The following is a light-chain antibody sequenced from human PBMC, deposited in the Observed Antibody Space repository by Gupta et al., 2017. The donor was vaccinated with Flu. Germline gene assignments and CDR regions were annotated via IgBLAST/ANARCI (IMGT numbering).Light chain of an antibody. Sequence: GERVTITCPPSNSSSIYLKWYQQKAVKAPKLLIYGTSSLQSGVPSRFSGSGSGTDFTLSISSLQPEDFATYYCQQSYITPRTFGPGTKVEIK. V-gene: IGKV1-39*01. CDR3: QQSYITPRT. CDR1: NSSSIY. J-gene: IGKJ1*01. CDR2: GTS.